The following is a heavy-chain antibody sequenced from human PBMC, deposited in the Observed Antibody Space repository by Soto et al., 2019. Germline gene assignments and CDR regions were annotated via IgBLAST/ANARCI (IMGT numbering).Heavy chain of an antibody. CDR3: AADSLYYYDSSGYHPPTY. CDR1: GFTFTSSA. D-gene: IGHD3-22*01. J-gene: IGHJ4*02. CDR2: IVVGSGNT. Sequence: SVKVSCKASGFTFTSSAVQCVRQARGQSHEWKGWIVVGSGNTNYAQKFQERVTITRDMSTSTAYMELSSLRSEDTAVYYCAADSLYYYDSSGYHPPTYWGQGTVVTVSS. V-gene: IGHV1-58*01.